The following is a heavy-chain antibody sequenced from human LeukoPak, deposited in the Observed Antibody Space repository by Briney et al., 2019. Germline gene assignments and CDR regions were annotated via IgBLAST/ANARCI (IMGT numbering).Heavy chain of an antibody. V-gene: IGHV1-2*06. Sequence: ASVKVSCKASGYTFTGYYMHWVRQAPGQGLEWLGRINPKSGDTHYPQKFQGRVTMTRDTSISTAYMELSRLRSDDTAVYYCARDRYYYDSSGYFDYWGQGTLVTVSS. CDR2: INPKSGDT. CDR3: ARDRYYYDSSGYFDY. CDR1: GYTFTGYY. J-gene: IGHJ4*02. D-gene: IGHD3-22*01.